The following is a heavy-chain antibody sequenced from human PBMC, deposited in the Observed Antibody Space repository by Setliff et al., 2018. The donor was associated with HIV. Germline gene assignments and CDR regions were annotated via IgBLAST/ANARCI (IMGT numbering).Heavy chain of an antibody. Sequence: VASVKVSCKASGGTFSNYALSWVRQAPGQGLEWMGLINPKTGDTSYAQKFQGRVTMTRDTSISTAYMDLDRLGSDDTAVYYCARDPRFSGYAQAFDYWGQGSLVTVSS. CDR2: INPKTGDT. V-gene: IGHV1-2*02. CDR1: GGTFSNYA. D-gene: IGHD5-12*01. CDR3: ARDPRFSGYAQAFDY. J-gene: IGHJ4*02.